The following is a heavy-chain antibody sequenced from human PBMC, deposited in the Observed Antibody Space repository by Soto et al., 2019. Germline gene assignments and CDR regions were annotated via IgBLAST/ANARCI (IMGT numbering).Heavy chain of an antibody. Sequence: QVQLVESGGGVVQPGRSLRLSCAASGFTFSSYGMHWVRPAPGKGLEWVAVISYDGSNKYYADSVKGRFTISRDNSKNALYLQMNSLRADDTAVYYCAAGSDFYYWGQGTLVTVSS. CDR3: AAGSDFYY. CDR2: ISYDGSNK. V-gene: IGHV3-30*03. CDR1: GFTFSSYG. J-gene: IGHJ4*02.